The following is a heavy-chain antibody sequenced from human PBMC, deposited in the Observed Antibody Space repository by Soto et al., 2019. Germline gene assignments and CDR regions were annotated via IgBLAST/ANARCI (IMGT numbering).Heavy chain of an antibody. CDR3: ARAAGAVPAASGMDV. J-gene: IGHJ6*02. V-gene: IGHV4-4*02. CDR2: IYYSGST. CDR1: GGSISSSNW. Sequence: ASETLSLTCAVSGGSISSSNWWSCVRQPPGKGLEWIGYIYYSGSTYYNACLKSRVTIDRSDNQFSLKLSSVTAADTAVYYCARAAGAVPAASGMDVWGQGTTVTVSS. D-gene: IGHD2-2*01.